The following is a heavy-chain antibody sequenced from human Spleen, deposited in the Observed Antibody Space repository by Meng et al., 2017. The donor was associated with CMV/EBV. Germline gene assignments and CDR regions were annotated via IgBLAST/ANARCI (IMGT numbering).Heavy chain of an antibody. D-gene: IGHD1/OR15-1a*01. J-gene: IGHJ4*02. CDR2: IRNKASSYTT. CDR3: ARTSRTTRDFDY. Sequence: GESLKISCAASGFTFSSYAMHWVRQAPGKGLEWVARIRNKASSYTTEYAASVRGRFTISRDDSKLLYLQMNSLKTEDTAVYFCARTSRTTRDFDYWGQGTLVTVSS. CDR1: GFTFSSYA. V-gene: IGHV3-72*01.